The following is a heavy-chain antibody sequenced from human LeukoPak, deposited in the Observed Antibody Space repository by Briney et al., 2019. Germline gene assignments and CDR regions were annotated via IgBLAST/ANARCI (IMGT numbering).Heavy chain of an antibody. CDR2: IYYSGST. CDR1: GGSISSGDYY. D-gene: IGHD2-15*01. V-gene: IGHV4-30-4*01. Sequence: KSSETLSLTCTVSGGSISSGDYYWSWIRQPPGKGLEWIGYIYYSGSTYYNPSLKSRVTISVDTSKNQFSLKLSSVTAADTAVYYCARARYCSGGSCYEFDYWGQGTLVTVSS. J-gene: IGHJ4*02. CDR3: ARARYCSGGSCYEFDY.